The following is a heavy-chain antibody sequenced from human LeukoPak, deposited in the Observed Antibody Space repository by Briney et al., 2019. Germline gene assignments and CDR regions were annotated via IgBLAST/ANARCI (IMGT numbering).Heavy chain of an antibody. Sequence: NTGGSLRLSCAASGFTFSSYGMHLVRQAPGKGLEWVSSITSSSSYIYYADSVKCRFTISRDNGKNSLYLEMNSLRAEDTAVYYCAKDYYGSGSYYAIWGQGTMVTVSS. CDR1: GFTFSSYG. J-gene: IGHJ3*02. V-gene: IGHV3-21*06. D-gene: IGHD3-10*01. CDR2: ITSSSSYI. CDR3: AKDYYGSGSYYAI.